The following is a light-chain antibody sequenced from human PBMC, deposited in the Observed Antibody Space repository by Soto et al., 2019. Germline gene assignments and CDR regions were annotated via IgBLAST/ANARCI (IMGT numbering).Light chain of an antibody. V-gene: IGLV2-14*01. CDR1: SSDVGGYNY. Sequence: SVLTQPASVSGSPGQSITISCSGTSSDVGGYNYVSWYQQYPGKAPKLIIYEVTNRPSGVSNRFSGSKSGNTASLTISGLQAEDEADYYCSSYTSSSTLHVFAAGTKVTVL. J-gene: IGLJ1*01. CDR3: SSYTSSSTLHV. CDR2: EVT.